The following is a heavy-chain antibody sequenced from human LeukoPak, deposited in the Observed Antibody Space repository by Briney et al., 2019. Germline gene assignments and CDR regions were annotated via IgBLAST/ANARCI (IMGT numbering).Heavy chain of an antibody. V-gene: IGHV3-9*03. J-gene: IGHJ3*02. Sequence: GGSLRLSCVGSGFTFDEYAMHWVRQAPGKGLEWVSGISWNSGRIGYADSVRGRFTISRDNAKNSLYLQMHSLRAEDMALYYCVKDYYGAPHAFDIWGQGTMVTVSS. CDR2: ISWNSGRI. D-gene: IGHD4-17*01. CDR1: GFTFDEYA. CDR3: VKDYYGAPHAFDI.